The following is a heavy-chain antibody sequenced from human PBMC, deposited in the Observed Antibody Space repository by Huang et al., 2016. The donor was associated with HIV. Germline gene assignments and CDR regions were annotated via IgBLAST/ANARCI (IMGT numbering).Heavy chain of an antibody. J-gene: IGHJ4*02. CDR1: GFSLTTSGVG. CDR3: VHTWWDYGNAWDF. CDR2: VYWDDDK. V-gene: IGHV2-5*02. D-gene: IGHD3-16*01. Sequence: QITLKESGPTLVKPTQTLTLTCTFSGFSLTTSGVGVGWIRQPPGKALEWLALVYWDDDKRYSQSRKRRLSITKDASKDQVVLTMTTMGAVDTARYYCVHTWWDYGNAWDFWGQGTLVTVSS.